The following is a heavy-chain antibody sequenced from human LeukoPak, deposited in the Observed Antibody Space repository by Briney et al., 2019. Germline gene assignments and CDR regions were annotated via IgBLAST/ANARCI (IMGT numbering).Heavy chain of an antibody. CDR1: GYTLTELS. CDR3: ATDSPFLLRVVPAAIWPGAFDI. D-gene: IGHD2-2*01. CDR2: FDPEDGET. V-gene: IGHV1-24*01. J-gene: IGHJ3*02. Sequence: ASVKVSCKVSGYTLTELSMHWVRQAPGKGLEWMGGFDPEDGETIYAQKFQGRVTMTEDTSTDTAYMELSSLRSEDTAVYYCATDSPFLLRVVPAAIWPGAFDIWGQGTMVTVSS.